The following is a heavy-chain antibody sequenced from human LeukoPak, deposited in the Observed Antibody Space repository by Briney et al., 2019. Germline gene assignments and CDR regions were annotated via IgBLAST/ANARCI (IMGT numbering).Heavy chain of an antibody. D-gene: IGHD6-13*01. V-gene: IGHV1-8*01. CDR1: AYSFTCYD. Sequence: ASVNVSFNAAAYSFTCYDNNWIRLPTAPGLELMGLMNPNSGNTGYEQKFQGRVTMTRNTSISTAYMELSSLISEDTAVYYCAGSSWSPCHLGAAFDIWGQGTMVTVSS. J-gene: IGHJ3*02. CDR3: AGSSWSPCHLGAAFDI. CDR2: MNPNSGNT.